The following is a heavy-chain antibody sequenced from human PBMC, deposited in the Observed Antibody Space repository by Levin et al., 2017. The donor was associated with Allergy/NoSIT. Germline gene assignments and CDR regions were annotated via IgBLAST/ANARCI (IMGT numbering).Heavy chain of an antibody. V-gene: IGHV3-30*04. CDR2: ISYDGRNT. J-gene: IGHJ4*02. Sequence: GGSLRLSCAASGFTFSIYAVHWVRQAPGKGLEWVAFISYDGRNTIYADSVKGRFTISRDNPKNTLYLQMNSLRADDTAVYYCARDGSSGWYGYYFDFWGQGTLVTVSS. D-gene: IGHD6-19*01. CDR1: GFTFSIYA. CDR3: ARDGSSGWYGYYFDF.